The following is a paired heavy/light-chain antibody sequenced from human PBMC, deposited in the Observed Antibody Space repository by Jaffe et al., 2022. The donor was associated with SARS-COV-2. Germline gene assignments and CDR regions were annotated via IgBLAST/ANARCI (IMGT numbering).Heavy chain of an antibody. CDR3: ARAPDPIVVVPAATRGSWFDP. CDR1: GFTFSSYG. V-gene: IGHV3-33*01. D-gene: IGHD2-2*01. Sequence: QVQLVESGGGVVQPGRSLRLSCAASGFTFSSYGMHWVRQAPGKGLEWVAVIWYDGSNKYYADSVKGRFTISRDNSKNTLYLQMNSLRAEDTAVYYCARAPDPIVVVPAATRGSWFDPWGQGTLVTVSS. CDR2: IWYDGSNK. J-gene: IGHJ5*02.
Light chain of an antibody. J-gene: IGKJ2*01. CDR2: DAS. CDR3: QQYDNLPPWVT. Sequence: DIQMTQSPSSLSASVGDRVTITCQASQDISNYLNWYQQKPGKAPKLLIYDASNLETGVPSRFSGSGSGTDFTFTISSLQPEDIATYYCQQYDNLPPWVTFGQGTKLEIK. CDR1: QDISNY. V-gene: IGKV1-33*01.